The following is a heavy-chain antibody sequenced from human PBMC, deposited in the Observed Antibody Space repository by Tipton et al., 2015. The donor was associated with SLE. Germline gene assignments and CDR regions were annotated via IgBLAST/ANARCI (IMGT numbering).Heavy chain of an antibody. V-gene: IGHV3-49*04. CDR1: GFTFGDYA. CDR2: IRSKAYGGTT. D-gene: IGHD5-18*01. Sequence: QLVQSGGGVVQPGRSLRLSCTASGFTFGDYAMSWVRQAPGKGLEWVGFIRSKAYGGTTEYAASVKGRFTISRDDSKSIAYLQMSSLKTEDTAVYYCTPDTAMVTDYWGQGTLVTVSS. CDR3: TPDTAMVTDY. J-gene: IGHJ4*02.